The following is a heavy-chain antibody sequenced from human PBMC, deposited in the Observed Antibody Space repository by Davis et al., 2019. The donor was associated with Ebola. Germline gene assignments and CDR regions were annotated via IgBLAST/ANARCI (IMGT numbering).Heavy chain of an antibody. J-gene: IGHJ3*02. Sequence: KVSCKGSGYSFTSYWIAWVRQMPGKGLEWMGIIYPGDSDTRYSPSFRGQVTISADKSFSTAYLQWSSLKASDTAMYYCARNDYGGNSDAFDIWGQGTMVTVSS. V-gene: IGHV5-51*01. CDR1: GYSFTSYW. CDR2: IYPGDSDT. CDR3: ARNDYGGNSDAFDI. D-gene: IGHD4-23*01.